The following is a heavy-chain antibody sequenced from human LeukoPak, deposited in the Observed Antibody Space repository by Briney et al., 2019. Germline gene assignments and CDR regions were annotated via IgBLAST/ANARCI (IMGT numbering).Heavy chain of an antibody. CDR3: EKVYYDFWSGYYTGRPLCYYYGMDV. D-gene: IGHD3-3*01. J-gene: IGHJ6*02. CDR2: ISGSGGST. CDR1: GFTFSSYA. Sequence: PGGSLRLSCAASGFTFSSYAMSWVRQAPGKGLEWVSAISGSGGSTYYADSVKGRFTISRDNSKNTLYLQMNSLNAEDKAVYYCEKVYYDFWSGYYTGRPLCYYYGMDVWGQGTTVTVSS. V-gene: IGHV3-23*01.